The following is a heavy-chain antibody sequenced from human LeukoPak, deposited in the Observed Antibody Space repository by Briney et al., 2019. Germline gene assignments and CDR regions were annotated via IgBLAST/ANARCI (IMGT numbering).Heavy chain of an antibody. Sequence: SSETLSLTCTVSGVSISTVNYYWVRIRQPPGKGLEWIESIYYGGRTYYNPSLKSRVTMSVDTSKNQFSLNLNSVTAADRAVYYCARREEKIPAPRNNWFDPWGQGTLVTVSS. CDR3: ARREEKIPAPRNNWFDP. CDR2: IYYGGRT. V-gene: IGHV4-39*01. CDR1: GVSISTVNYY. D-gene: IGHD2-2*01. J-gene: IGHJ5*02.